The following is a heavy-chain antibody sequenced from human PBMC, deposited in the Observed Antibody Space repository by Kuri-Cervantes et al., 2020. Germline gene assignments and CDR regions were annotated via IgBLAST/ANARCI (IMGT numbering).Heavy chain of an antibody. CDR3: AWGRYSGYDFDGMDV. CDR2: ISSSGNTI. J-gene: IGHJ6*02. D-gene: IGHD5-12*01. V-gene: IGHV3-11*01. Sequence: GESLKISCTASGFTFSDYYTTWIRQAPGKGLEWVSYISSSGNTIYYADSVKGRFTISREDAKNSLYLQMNSLRAEDTAMYYCAWGRYSGYDFDGMDVWGQGTTVTVSS. CDR1: GFTFSDYY.